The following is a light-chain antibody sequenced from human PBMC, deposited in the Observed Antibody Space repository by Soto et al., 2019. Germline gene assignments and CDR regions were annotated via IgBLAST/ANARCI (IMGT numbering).Light chain of an antibody. J-gene: IGLJ1*01. V-gene: IGLV1-40*01. CDR3: QSYDSSLSGYV. CDR1: SSNIGAGYD. CDR2: GNS. Sequence: QSVLTQPPSVSGAPGQRATISCTGSSSNIGAGYDVHWYQQLPGTAAKLLIYGNSNRPSGVPDRFSGSKSGTSASLAITGLQAEGEADYYCQSYDSSLSGYVFGTGTKVTVL.